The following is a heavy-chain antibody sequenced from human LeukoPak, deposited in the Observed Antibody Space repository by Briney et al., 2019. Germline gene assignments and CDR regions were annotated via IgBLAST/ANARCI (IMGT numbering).Heavy chain of an antibody. V-gene: IGHV6-1*01. D-gene: IGHD1-7*01. CDR2: TYYKSKWYN. CDR3: ARDADWDYDAFGI. CDR1: GDSVSVNSDV. J-gene: IGHJ3*02. Sequence: SQTLSLTCAISGDSVSVNSDVWNWIRQSPSRGLEWLGRTYYKSKWYNDYAVSVKSRITISPDTSKNQFSLQLNSVTPEDTAVYYCARDADWDYDAFGIWGQGTMVTVSS.